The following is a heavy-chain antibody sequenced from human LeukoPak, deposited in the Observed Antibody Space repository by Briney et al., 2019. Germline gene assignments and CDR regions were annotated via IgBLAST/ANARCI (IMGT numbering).Heavy chain of an antibody. CDR3: AKTSGGNY. V-gene: IGHV3-23*01. CDR1: GFTFSSYA. J-gene: IGHJ4*02. D-gene: IGHD2-15*01. Sequence: GGSLRLSCAASGFTFSSYAMSWVHQAPGKGLEWVSGISGSGDSTYYADSVKGRFTISRDNSKNMLNLQMNSLRAEDTAIYYCAKTSGGNYWGQGTLVTVSS. CDR2: ISGSGDST.